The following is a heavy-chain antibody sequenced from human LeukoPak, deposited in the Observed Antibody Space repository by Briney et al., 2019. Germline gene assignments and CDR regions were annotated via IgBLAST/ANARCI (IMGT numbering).Heavy chain of an antibody. CDR1: GGSISSYY. Sequence: SETLSLTCTVSGGSISSYYWSWIRQPPGKGLEWIGEINHSGSTNYNPSLKSRVTISVDTSKNQFSLKLSSVTAADTAVYYCARGRSEGNVDIVATTMNFDYWGQGTLVTVSS. D-gene: IGHD5-12*01. V-gene: IGHV4-34*01. CDR2: INHSGST. CDR3: ARGRSEGNVDIVATTMNFDY. J-gene: IGHJ4*02.